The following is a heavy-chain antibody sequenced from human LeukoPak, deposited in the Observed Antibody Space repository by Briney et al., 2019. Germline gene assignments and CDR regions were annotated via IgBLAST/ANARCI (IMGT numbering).Heavy chain of an antibody. CDR3: ARRYYADYGFDY. D-gene: IGHD4-17*01. V-gene: IGHV5-51*01. CDR1: GYSFTTYW. J-gene: IGHJ4*02. CDR2: IYPDDSGT. Sequence: GESLKISCKGSGYSFTTYWIGWVRRMPGKGLEWMGIIYPDDSGTRYSPSFQGQVTISADKSINTAYLQWSRLKASDSAIYYCARRYYADYGFDYWGQGTLVTVSS.